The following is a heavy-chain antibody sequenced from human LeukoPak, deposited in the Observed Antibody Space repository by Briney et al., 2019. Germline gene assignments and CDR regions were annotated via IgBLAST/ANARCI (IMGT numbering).Heavy chain of an antibody. CDR2: ISPIFNRP. D-gene: IGHD1-14*01. V-gene: IGHV1-69*13. Sequence: SVKVSCKASGGNFRNFAISWVRQTPGEGLEWMGGISPIFNRPHYAPKFQGRVTITADESTSTAYMELSGVRSDDTAVYFCARQGNQLLYYFYYLDVWGNGTTVTVSS. CDR1: GGNFRNFA. J-gene: IGHJ6*03. CDR3: ARQGNQLLYYFYYLDV.